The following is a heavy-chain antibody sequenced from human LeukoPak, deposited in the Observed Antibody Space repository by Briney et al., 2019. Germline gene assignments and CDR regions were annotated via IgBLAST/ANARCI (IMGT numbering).Heavy chain of an antibody. V-gene: IGHV4-59*01. CDR2: IYYGGST. CDR1: GGSISSYY. CDR3: ARGRSWFDP. Sequence: SETLSLTCTVSGGSISSYYWSWIRQPPGKGLEWIGYIYYGGSTNYNPSLKSRVTISVDTSKNQFSLKLSSVTAADTAVYYCARGRSWFDPWGQGTLVTVSS. J-gene: IGHJ5*02.